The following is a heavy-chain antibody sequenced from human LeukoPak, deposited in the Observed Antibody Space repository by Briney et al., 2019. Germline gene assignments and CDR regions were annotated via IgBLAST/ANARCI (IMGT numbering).Heavy chain of an antibody. D-gene: IGHD4-17*01. Sequence: GGSLRLSCAASGFTFSNYGMHWVRQAPGKGLEWVAVISYDGSNKYYADSVKGRFTISRDNSKNTLYLQMNSLRAEDTAVYYCARDSLPYGDYVGGLGYYFDYWGQGTLVTVSS. J-gene: IGHJ4*02. V-gene: IGHV3-30*19. CDR3: ARDSLPYGDYVGGLGYYFDY. CDR1: GFTFSNYG. CDR2: ISYDGSNK.